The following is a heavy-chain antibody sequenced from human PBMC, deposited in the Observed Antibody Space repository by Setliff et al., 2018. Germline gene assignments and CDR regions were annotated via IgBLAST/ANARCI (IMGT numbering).Heavy chain of an antibody. CDR1: GGMSGTYS. V-gene: IGHV1-69*06. D-gene: IGHD2-15*01. CDR3: ARDGAYCSGGSCYSFDY. J-gene: IGHJ4*02. CDR2: IIPIFGTP. Sequence: SVKVSCKASGGMSGTYSISWVRQAPGQGLEWIGAIIPIFGTPNYAQNFQDRVTITADISTTTVFMEMSSLRSDDTAVYYCARDGAYCSGGSCYSFDYWCPGTPVTVPQ.